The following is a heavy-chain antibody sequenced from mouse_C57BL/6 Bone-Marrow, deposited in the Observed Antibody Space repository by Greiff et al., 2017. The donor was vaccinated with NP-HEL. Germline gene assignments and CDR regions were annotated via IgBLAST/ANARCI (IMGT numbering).Heavy chain of an antibody. Sequence: VQLQQPGAELVMPGASVKLSCKASGYTFTSYWMHWVKQRPGQGLEWIGEIDPSDSYTNYNQKFKGKSTLTVDKSSSTAYMQLSSLTSEDSAVYYCARRLGLYFDYWGQGTTLTVSS. CDR3: ARRLGLYFDY. V-gene: IGHV1-69*01. J-gene: IGHJ2*01. CDR2: IDPSDSYT. CDR1: GYTFTSYW. D-gene: IGHD4-1*01.